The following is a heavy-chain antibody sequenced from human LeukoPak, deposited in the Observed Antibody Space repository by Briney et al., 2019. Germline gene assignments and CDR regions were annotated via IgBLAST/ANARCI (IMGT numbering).Heavy chain of an antibody. Sequence: GGSLRLSCAASGFTFSSYGMHWLRQAPGKGLEWVSSISSSSSYIYYADSVKGRFTISRDNAKNSLYPQMNSLRAEDTAVYYCARDIGGKVLELYFDYWGQGTLVTVSS. V-gene: IGHV3-21*01. D-gene: IGHD4-23*01. CDR2: ISSSSSYI. CDR3: ARDIGGKVLELYFDY. CDR1: GFTFSSYG. J-gene: IGHJ4*02.